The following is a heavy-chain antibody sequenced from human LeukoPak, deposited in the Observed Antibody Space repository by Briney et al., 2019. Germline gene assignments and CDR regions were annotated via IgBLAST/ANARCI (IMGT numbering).Heavy chain of an antibody. V-gene: IGHV3-23*01. CDR1: GFTLSSYG. CDR2: LSARGDST. Sequence: AGGSLRLSCAASGFTLSSYGMSWVRQAPAKGLEWVSTLSARGDSTYYVDSVKGRFTISRDNSKNTLYLQMDSLRAEDTAVYFCAKRDCSDNNCYFVNWGQGTLVTASS. D-gene: IGHD1-20*01. J-gene: IGHJ4*02. CDR3: AKRDCSDNNCYFVN.